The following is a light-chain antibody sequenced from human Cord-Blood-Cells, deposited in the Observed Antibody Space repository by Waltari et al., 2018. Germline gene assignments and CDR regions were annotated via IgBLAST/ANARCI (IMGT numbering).Light chain of an antibody. Sequence: DIQMTQSPSSLSASVGDRVTITCRASQSISSYLNWYQQKPGKAPKLLIYAASSLQSGVPSRFSGSGYVTDFTLTISSLQPEDFATYYCQQSYSTPRTFGQGTKLEIK. CDR1: QSISSY. CDR2: AAS. CDR3: QQSYSTPRT. V-gene: IGKV1-39*01. J-gene: IGKJ2*01.